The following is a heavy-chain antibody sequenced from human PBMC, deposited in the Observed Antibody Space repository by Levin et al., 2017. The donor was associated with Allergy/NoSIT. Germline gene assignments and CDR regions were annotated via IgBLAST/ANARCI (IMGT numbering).Heavy chain of an antibody. J-gene: IGHJ4*02. CDR1: GFTFSSYA. D-gene: IGHD6-13*01. CDR2: ISGSGGST. Sequence: GGSLILSCAASGFTFSSYAMSWVRQAPGKGLEWVSAISGSGGSTYYADSVKGRFTISRDNSKNTLYLQMNSLRAEDTAVYYCAKDGLPYSSSWYGGDWGQGTLVTVSS. V-gene: IGHV3-23*01. CDR3: AKDGLPYSSSWYGGD.